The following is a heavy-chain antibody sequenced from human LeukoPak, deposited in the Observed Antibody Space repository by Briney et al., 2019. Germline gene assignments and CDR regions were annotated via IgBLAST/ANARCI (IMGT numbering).Heavy chain of an antibody. Sequence: SVKVSCKASGGTFSSYAISWVRQAPGQGLEWMGGIIPIFGTANYAQKFQGRVTITADESTSTAYMELSSLRSEATAVYYCARRMVATWYYFDYWGQGTLVTVSS. J-gene: IGHJ4*02. CDR2: IIPIFGTA. CDR1: GGTFSSYA. CDR3: ARRMVATWYYFDY. V-gene: IGHV1-69*13. D-gene: IGHD5-12*01.